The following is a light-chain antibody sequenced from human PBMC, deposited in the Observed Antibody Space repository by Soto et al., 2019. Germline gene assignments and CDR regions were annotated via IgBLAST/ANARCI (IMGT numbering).Light chain of an antibody. CDR2: AAS. CDR1: QSISTY. V-gene: IGKV1-39*01. CDR3: YQNYNLPPWT. J-gene: IGKJ1*01. Sequence: DIQMTQSPPSLTASVGDTITITCRASQSISTYLDWYQVTPGKAPKVLIYAASTLQDGAPSRFSGSGSGTDFTLTINSLQPEDVATYYCYQNYNLPPWTFGQGTKVDIK.